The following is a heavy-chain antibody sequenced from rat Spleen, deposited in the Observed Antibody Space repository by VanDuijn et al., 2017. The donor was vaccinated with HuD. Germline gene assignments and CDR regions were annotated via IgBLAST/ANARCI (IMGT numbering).Heavy chain of an antibody. J-gene: IGHJ3*01. CDR2: INSAGST. CDR3: ATSEGVHYYLPFAY. V-gene: IGHV3-3*01. Sequence: EVQLQELGPGLVKPSQSLSLTCSVTGYSITSNYWGWIRKFPGNKLEWMGYINSAGSTVYNPSLKSRISITRDTSKNQFFLQVNSVSTEDTATYYCATSEGVHYYLPFAYWGQGTLVTVSS. D-gene: IGHD1-1*01. CDR1: GYSITSNY.